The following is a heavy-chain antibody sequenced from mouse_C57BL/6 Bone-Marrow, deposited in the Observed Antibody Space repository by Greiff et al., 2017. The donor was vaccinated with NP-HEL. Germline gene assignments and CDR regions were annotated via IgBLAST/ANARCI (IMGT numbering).Heavy chain of an antibody. CDR1: GFTFSDYG. Sequence: EVKLMESGGGLVQPGGSLKLSCAASGFTFSDYGMAWVRQAPRKGPEWVAFISNLAYSIYYADTVTGRFTISRENAKNTLYLEMSSLRSEDTAMYYCARRQLRLQAMDYWGQGTSVTVSS. CDR3: ARRQLRLQAMDY. D-gene: IGHD3-2*02. CDR2: ISNLAYSI. J-gene: IGHJ4*01. V-gene: IGHV5-15*01.